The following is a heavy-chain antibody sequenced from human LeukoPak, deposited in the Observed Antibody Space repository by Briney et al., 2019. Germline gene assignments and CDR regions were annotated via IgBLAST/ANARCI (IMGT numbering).Heavy chain of an antibody. V-gene: IGHV4-34*01. CDR1: GASFSGYY. J-gene: IGHJ4*02. CDR3: ARGYDYGNYND. CDR2: INHSGST. Sequence: SETLSLTCAVYGASFSGYYWSWIRQPPGKGLEWIGEINHSGSTNYNPSLKSRVTISVDTSKNQFSLKLTSVTAADTALYYCARGYDYGNYNDWGQGTLVTVSS. D-gene: IGHD4-11*01.